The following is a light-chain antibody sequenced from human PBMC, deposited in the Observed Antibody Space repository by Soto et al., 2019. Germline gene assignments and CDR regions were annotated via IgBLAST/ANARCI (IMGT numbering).Light chain of an antibody. V-gene: IGKV3-20*01. Sequence: EDVLTQSPGTLSLSPGARATLSCRASQFVSSTYLAWYQQRPGQAPRLLIYGASSRATGIPDRFSGGGSETDFTLTISRLESEDSAVYYCQQYGISPFTFGGGTKVDIK. CDR2: GAS. CDR3: QQYGISPFT. CDR1: QFVSSTY. J-gene: IGKJ4*01.